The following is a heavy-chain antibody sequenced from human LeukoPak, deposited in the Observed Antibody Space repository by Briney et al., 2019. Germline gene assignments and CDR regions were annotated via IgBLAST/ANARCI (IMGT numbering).Heavy chain of an antibody. CDR1: GFTFSSYG. CDR2: TRYDGSNK. J-gene: IGHJ4*02. Sequence: GGSLRLSCAASGFTFSSYGMHWVRQAPGKGLEWVAFTRYDGSNKYYADSVKGRFTISRDNSKNTLYLQMNSLRAEDTAVYYCAKDFIVVVPAVDYWGQGTLVTVSS. CDR3: AKDFIVVVPAVDY. V-gene: IGHV3-30*02. D-gene: IGHD2-2*01.